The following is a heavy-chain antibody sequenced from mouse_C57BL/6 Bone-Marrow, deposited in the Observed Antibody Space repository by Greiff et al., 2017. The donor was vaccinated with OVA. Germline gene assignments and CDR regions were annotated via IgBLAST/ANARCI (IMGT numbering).Heavy chain of an antibody. V-gene: IGHV5-17*01. CDR1: GFTFSDYG. CDR3: AWHYLLWSWFAY. J-gene: IGHJ3*01. CDR2: ISSGSSTI. Sequence: EVKLMESGGGLVKPGGSLKLSCAASGFTFSDYGMHWVRQAPEKGLEWVAYISSGSSTIYYADTVKGRFTISRDNAKNTLFLQVTSLRSEDTAMYYGAWHYLLWSWFAYWGQGTLVTVSA. D-gene: IGHD2-1*01.